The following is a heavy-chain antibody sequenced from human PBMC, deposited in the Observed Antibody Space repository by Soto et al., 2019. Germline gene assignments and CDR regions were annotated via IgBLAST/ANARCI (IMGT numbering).Heavy chain of an antibody. CDR2: IAYDGSSQ. J-gene: IGHJ4*02. CDR1: GFIFSNHA. CDR3: VGELSSRRLDY. Sequence: QVQLVDSGGGMVQPGTSLRLSCAASGFIFSNHAMHWVRQAPGKGLEWVAGIAYDGSSQYYADSVRGRFTISRDNSRNILYLQMSSLRVEDTAVYYCVGELSSRRLDYWGQGTLVTVSS. D-gene: IGHD3-16*02. V-gene: IGHV3-30-3*01.